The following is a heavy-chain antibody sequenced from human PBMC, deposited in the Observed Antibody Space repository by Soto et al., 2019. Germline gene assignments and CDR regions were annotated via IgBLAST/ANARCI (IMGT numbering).Heavy chain of an antibody. V-gene: IGHV1-58*02. J-gene: IGHJ4*02. CDR2: IVVGSGNT. CDR1: GFTFTSSA. Sequence: SVKVSCKASGFTFTSSAMQWVRQARGQRLEWIGWIVVGSGNTNYAQKFQERVTITRDMSTSTAYMELSSLRSEDTAVYYCAAVGCSSTSCTGGHFDYWGQGTLVTSPQ. D-gene: IGHD2-2*01. CDR3: AAVGCSSTSCTGGHFDY.